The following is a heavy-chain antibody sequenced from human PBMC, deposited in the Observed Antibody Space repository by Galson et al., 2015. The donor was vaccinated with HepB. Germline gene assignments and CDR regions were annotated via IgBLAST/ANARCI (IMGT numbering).Heavy chain of an antibody. D-gene: IGHD3-16*02. Sequence: SLRLSCAASGFTFSSYAMSWVRQAPGKGLEWVSAISGSGGSTYYADSVKGRFTISRDNSKNTLYLQMNSLRAEDTAVYYCANGPGAHYVWGSYRFFDYWGQGTLVTVSS. CDR3: ANGPGAHYVWGSYRFFDY. V-gene: IGHV3-23*01. CDR1: GFTFSSYA. CDR2: ISGSGGST. J-gene: IGHJ4*02.